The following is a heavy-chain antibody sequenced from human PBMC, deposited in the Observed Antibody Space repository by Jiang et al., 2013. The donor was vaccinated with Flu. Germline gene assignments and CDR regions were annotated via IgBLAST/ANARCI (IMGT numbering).Heavy chain of an antibody. V-gene: IGHV1-46*01. J-gene: IGHJ6*02. D-gene: IGHD3-3*01. CDR3: ARDLGDAPYGMDV. Sequence: KVSCKASGYSFTTYYLYWVRQAPGQGLECLGIINPDGGNTAYAQRFQGRATMTRDTSTSTVYMELSSLRSEDTAVYYCARDLGDAPYGMDVWGQGTTVTVSS. CDR1: GYSFTTYY. CDR2: INPDGGNT.